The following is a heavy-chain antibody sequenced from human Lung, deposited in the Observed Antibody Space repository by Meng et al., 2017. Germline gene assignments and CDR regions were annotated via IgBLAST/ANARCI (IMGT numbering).Heavy chain of an antibody. CDR3: ARDDDISAAGYLLGDF. D-gene: IGHD6-13*01. Sequence: VQVRWYGHVFKQPGSLVKVSGKASGYTFAAYWIEWVRQAPGQGLEWMGRIDPKSDNTHYAQKFQGRVTMTRDTSISTAYMELSGLRSGDTAVYYCARDDDISAAGYLLGDFWGQGTLVTVSS. CDR1: GYTFAAYW. CDR2: IDPKSDNT. J-gene: IGHJ4*02. V-gene: IGHV1-2*06.